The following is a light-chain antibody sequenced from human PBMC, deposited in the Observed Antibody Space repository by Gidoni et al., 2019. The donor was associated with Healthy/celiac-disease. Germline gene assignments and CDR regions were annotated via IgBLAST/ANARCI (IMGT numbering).Light chain of an antibody. CDR2: GAS. CDR3: QPYGSSPRT. CDR1: QSVSSSY. Sequence: TLSLSPGERATLSCRASQSVSSSYLAWYQQKPGQAPRLLIYGASSRATGIPDRFSGSGSGTDFTLTISRLEPEDFAVYYCQPYGSSPRTFGQGTKVEIK. V-gene: IGKV3-20*01. J-gene: IGKJ1*01.